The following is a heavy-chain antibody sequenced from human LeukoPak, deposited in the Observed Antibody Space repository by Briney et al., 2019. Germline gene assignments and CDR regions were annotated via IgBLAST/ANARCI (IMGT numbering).Heavy chain of an antibody. J-gene: IGHJ4*02. D-gene: IGHD5-12*01. CDR2: ISSSSSTI. CDR3: ARKGGYGMVATRN. V-gene: IGHV3-48*04. Sequence: GGSLRHSCAASGFTFRSYSMNEVRQAPRKGLDGVSYISSSSSTIYYADSVKGRFTISRDNAKSSLYLQMNSLRAEDTAVYYCARKGGYGMVATRNWGQGTLVTVSS. CDR1: GFTFRSYS.